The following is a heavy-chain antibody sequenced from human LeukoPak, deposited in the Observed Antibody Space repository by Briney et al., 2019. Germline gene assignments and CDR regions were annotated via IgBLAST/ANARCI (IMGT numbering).Heavy chain of an antibody. CDR1: GGSFSGYY. J-gene: IGHJ4*02. CDR3: ARSSRRYYDSSGYLAY. D-gene: IGHD3-22*01. CDR2: INHSGST. Sequence: SETLSLTCAVYGGSFSGYYWSWIRQPPGKGLEWIGEINHSGSTNYNPPLKSRVTISVDTSKNQFSLKLSSVTAADTAVYYCARSSRRYYDSSGYLAYWGQGTLVTVSS. V-gene: IGHV4-34*01.